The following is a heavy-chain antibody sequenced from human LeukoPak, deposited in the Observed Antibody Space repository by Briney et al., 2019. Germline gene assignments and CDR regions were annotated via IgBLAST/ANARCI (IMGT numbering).Heavy chain of an antibody. J-gene: IGHJ4*02. Sequence: ASVKVSCKASGYTFTGYYMHWVRQAPGQGLEWMGWINPNSGGTNYAQKFQGRVTMTRDTSIRTAYMDLSRLRSDDTAVYYCARDYYGSGTHDYWGQGTLVTVSS. D-gene: IGHD3-10*01. V-gene: IGHV1-2*02. CDR1: GYTFTGYY. CDR2: INPNSGGT. CDR3: ARDYYGSGTHDY.